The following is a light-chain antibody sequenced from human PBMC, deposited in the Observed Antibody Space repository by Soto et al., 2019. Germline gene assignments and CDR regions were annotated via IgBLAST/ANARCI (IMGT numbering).Light chain of an antibody. J-gene: IGKJ1*01. CDR2: AAS. CDR3: QQYNTYWT. Sequence: DLQMTQSPSTLSASVGDRVTITCRASQSISSRLAWYQQEPGKAPKVLIYAASSLESGVPSRFSGSGSGTEFTLTITSLQPDDFATYYCQQYNTYWTFGQGTKVEIK. V-gene: IGKV1-5*01. CDR1: QSISSR.